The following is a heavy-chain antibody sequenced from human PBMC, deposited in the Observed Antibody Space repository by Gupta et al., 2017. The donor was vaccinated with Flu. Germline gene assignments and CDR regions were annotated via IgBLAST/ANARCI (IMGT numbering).Heavy chain of an antibody. CDR3: VKERGSSGSSPKRFDY. Sequence: EVQLVESGGGLVQPGGSLRLSCSASGFTFSSYAMHWVRQAPGKGLEYVSAISSNGGSTYYADSVKGRFTISRDNSKNTLYLQMSSLRAEDTAVYYCVKERGSSGSSPKRFDYWGQGTLVTVSS. V-gene: IGHV3-64D*06. CDR2: ISSNGGST. CDR1: GFTFSSYA. J-gene: IGHJ4*02. D-gene: IGHD3-10*01.